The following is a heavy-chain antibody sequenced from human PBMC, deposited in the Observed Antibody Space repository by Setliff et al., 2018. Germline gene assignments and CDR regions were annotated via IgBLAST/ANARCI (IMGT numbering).Heavy chain of an antibody. D-gene: IGHD3-10*01. CDR1: GFTFSSYS. CDR3: ARDRSFYYGSGSYLDY. Sequence: GSLRLSCAASGFTFSSYSMNWVRQAPGKGLEWVSSISSSSSYIYYADSVKGRFTISRDNAKNSLYLQMNSLRAEDTAVYYCARDRSFYYGSGSYLDYWGQGTLVTVSS. J-gene: IGHJ4*02. V-gene: IGHV3-21*01. CDR2: ISSSSSYI.